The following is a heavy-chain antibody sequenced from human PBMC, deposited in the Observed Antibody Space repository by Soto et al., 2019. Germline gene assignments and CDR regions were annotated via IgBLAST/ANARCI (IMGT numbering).Heavy chain of an antibody. Sequence: SETLSLTCAVSGGSISSYYWSWIRQPPGKGLEWIGYIYYSGSTNYNPSLKSRVTISVDTSKNQFSLKLSSVTAADTAVYYCARIAVAPDYWGQGTLVTVSS. J-gene: IGHJ4*02. D-gene: IGHD6-19*01. CDR1: GGSISSYY. V-gene: IGHV4-59*08. CDR3: ARIAVAPDY. CDR2: IYYSGST.